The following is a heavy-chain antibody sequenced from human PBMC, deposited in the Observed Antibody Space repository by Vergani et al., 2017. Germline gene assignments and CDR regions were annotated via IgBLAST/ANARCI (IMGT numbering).Heavy chain of an antibody. Sequence: QVQLVESGGGVVQPGRSLRLSCAASGFTFSSYGMHWVRQAPGKGLEWVAVISYDGSNKYYADSVKGRFTISRDNSKNTLYLQMNSLRAEDTAVYYCANGLGGLGYWGQGTLVTVSS. D-gene: IGHD3-16*01. CDR1: GFTFSSYG. CDR2: ISYDGSNK. V-gene: IGHV3-30*18. CDR3: ANGLGGLGY. J-gene: IGHJ4*02.